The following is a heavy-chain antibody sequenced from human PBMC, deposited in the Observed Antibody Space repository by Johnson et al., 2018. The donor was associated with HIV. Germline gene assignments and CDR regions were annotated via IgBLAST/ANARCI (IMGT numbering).Heavy chain of an antibody. V-gene: IGHV3-23*04. J-gene: IGHJ3*02. CDR3: AKDLLTLDAFDI. Sequence: VQLVESGGGLEKPGGYLRLSCAASGFTFASSAMSWVRQAPGKGLEWVSAISDSGSTYYADSVNGRFTISRDNSKNTLYQQMNSLRAEDTAVYYCAKDLLTLDAFDIWGQGTMVTVSS. CDR1: GFTFASSA. CDR2: ISDSGST.